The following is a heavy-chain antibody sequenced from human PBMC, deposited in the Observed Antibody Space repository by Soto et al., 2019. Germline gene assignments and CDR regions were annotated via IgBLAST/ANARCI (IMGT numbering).Heavy chain of an antibody. Sequence: GSLRLSCAASGFTFSSYAMSWVRQAPGKGLEWVSAISGSGGSTYYADSVKGRFTISRDNSKNTLYLQMNSLRAEDTAVYYCAKAGWGVGYCSSTSCYLDYWGQGTLVTVSS. CDR1: GFTFSSYA. CDR3: AKAGWGVGYCSSTSCYLDY. J-gene: IGHJ4*02. D-gene: IGHD2-2*01. V-gene: IGHV3-23*01. CDR2: ISGSGGST.